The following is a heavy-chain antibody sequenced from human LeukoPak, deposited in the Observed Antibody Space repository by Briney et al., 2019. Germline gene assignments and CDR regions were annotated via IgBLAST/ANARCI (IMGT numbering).Heavy chain of an antibody. V-gene: IGHV4-34*12. CDR2: VLLSGRT. J-gene: IGHJ5*02. D-gene: IGHD1-14*01. CDR3: AKEPDGIRFDP. CDR1: GQSVSGSRSY. Sequence: SGTLSLTCAVYGQSVSGSRSYWAWIRQPPGKGLEWIGNVLLSGRTTYNPALESRVSISMDSSKNQFSLTLTSVTAADTAVYYCAKEPDGIRFDPWGQGTLVTVSS.